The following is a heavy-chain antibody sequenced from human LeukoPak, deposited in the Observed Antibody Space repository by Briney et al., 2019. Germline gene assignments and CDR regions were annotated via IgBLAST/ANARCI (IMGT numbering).Heavy chain of an antibody. J-gene: IGHJ4*02. D-gene: IGHD3-10*01. Sequence: FSAASGFTFSSYTMNWVRLAPGKGLEWLSSISRSGDSTFYADSVKGRFTISRDSDKTTLYLQMNSLRAEDTAVYYCASELYFWGQGTLVTVSS. V-gene: IGHV3-21*01. CDR3: ASELYF. CDR1: GFTFSSYT. CDR2: ISRSGDST.